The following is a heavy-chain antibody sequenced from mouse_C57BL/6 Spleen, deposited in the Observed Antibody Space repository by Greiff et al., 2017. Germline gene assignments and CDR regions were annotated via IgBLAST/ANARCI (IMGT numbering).Heavy chain of an antibody. CDR2: INPNNGGT. Sequence: EVQLQQSGPELVKPGASVTIPCKASGYTFTDYNMDWVKQSHGKSLEWIGDINPNNGGTIYNQKFKGKATLTVDTSSSTAYMELRSLTSEDTAVYYCAREGLRYYAMDYWGQGTSVTVSS. CDR1: GYTFTDYN. D-gene: IGHD2-4*01. CDR3: AREGLRYYAMDY. J-gene: IGHJ4*01. V-gene: IGHV1-18*01.